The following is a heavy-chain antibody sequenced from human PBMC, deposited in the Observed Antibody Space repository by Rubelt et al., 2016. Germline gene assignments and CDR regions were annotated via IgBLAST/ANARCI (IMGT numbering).Heavy chain of an antibody. J-gene: IGHJ4*02. D-gene: IGHD2-21*01. CDR3: AKGGHYSPFDY. CDR1: GFTFGSYG. CDR2: ISSSGART. Sequence: SRGTLVQPGGSLRLSCAASGFTFGSYGMSWVRQAPGKGLEWVSAISSSGARTKYADSVRGRFTISRDNSKNTLYLQMNSLRAEDTAVYYCAKGGHYSPFDYWGQGTLVTVSP. V-gene: IGHV3-23*01.